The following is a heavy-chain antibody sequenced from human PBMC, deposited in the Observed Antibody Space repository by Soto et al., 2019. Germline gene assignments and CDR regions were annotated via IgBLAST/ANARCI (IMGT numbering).Heavy chain of an antibody. CDR1: GYTFTSYY. CDR2: INPSGGST. Sequence: GASVKVSCKASGYTFTSYYMHWVRQAPGQGLEWMGIINPSGGSTSYAQKFQGRVTMTRDTSTSTVYMELSSLRSEDTAVYYCARAKTGTTKSSSFDYWGQGTLVTVSS. V-gene: IGHV1-46*03. CDR3: ARAKTGTTKSSSFDY. J-gene: IGHJ4*02. D-gene: IGHD1-1*01.